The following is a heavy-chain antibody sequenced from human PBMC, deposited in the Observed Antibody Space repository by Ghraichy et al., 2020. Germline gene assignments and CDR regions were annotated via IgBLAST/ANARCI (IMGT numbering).Heavy chain of an antibody. Sequence: SETLSLTCTVSGGSIRGFYWSWIRQSPEKGLEWIAYMYNSGTIRFTPSLEGRGTMTVDTARNQFSLTLTSVTAADTGVYYCAKDRGGGYVGLAVRGQGTTVTVAS. CDR3: AKDRGGGYVGLAV. J-gene: IGHJ6*02. V-gene: IGHV4-59*13. D-gene: IGHD6-25*01. CDR1: GGSIRGFY. CDR2: MYNSGTI.